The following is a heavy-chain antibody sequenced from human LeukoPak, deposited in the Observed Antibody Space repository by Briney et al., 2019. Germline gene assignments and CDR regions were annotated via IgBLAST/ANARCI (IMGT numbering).Heavy chain of an antibody. J-gene: IGHJ4*02. V-gene: IGHV3-21*01. D-gene: IGHD6-13*01. Sequence: GGSLRLSCAASGFTFSSYSMNWVRQAPGKGLEWVSSISSSSSYIYYADSVKGRFTISRDNAKNSLYLQMNSLRAEDTAVYYCAIRPLRGYDFDYWGQGTLVTVSS. CDR2: ISSSSSYI. CDR3: AIRPLRGYDFDY. CDR1: GFTFSSYS.